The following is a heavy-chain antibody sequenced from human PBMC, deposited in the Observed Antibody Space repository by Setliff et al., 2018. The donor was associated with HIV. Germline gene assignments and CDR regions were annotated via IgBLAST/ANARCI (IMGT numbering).Heavy chain of an antibody. Sequence: KTSETLSLTCTVAGGSTSSSCYYWGWIRQPPGMGLEWIASIYHNGNTYYNPSLKSRVTMSVDTSKNQFSLKLSSVTAADTAVYYCATSLITVPPDAFDIWGQGTMVTVSS. CDR2: IYHNGNT. J-gene: IGHJ3*02. V-gene: IGHV4-39*07. CDR3: ATSLITVPPDAFDI. D-gene: IGHD4-4*01. CDR1: GGSTSSSCYY.